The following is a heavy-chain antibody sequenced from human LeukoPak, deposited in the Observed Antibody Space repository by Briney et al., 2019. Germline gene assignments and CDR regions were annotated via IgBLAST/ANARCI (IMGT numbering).Heavy chain of an antibody. CDR2: IYYSGTT. J-gene: IGHJ6*02. Sequence: SETLSLTCTVSGGSISYYYWSWIRQSPGKGLEWIGYIYYSGTTNYNPSLKSRVTISVDTSKNQFSLQLRSVTAADTAVYYCAREDPQTTVPEGMDVWGQGTTVTVPS. V-gene: IGHV4-59*01. CDR3: AREDPQTTVPEGMDV. D-gene: IGHD4-17*01. CDR1: GGSISYYY.